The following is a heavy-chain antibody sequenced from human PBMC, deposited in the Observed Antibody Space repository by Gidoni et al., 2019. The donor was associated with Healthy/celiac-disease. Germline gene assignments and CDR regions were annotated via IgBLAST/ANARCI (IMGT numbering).Heavy chain of an antibody. J-gene: IGHJ2*01. CDR3: AKVDWGNPSGCFDL. D-gene: IGHD7-27*01. CDR1: GSTFSSYA. CDR2: SCGSGGST. Sequence: VPLLESAGGLVQPGGSLRLTCAASGSTFSSYAMSWVRQAPGKGLEWVSASCGSGGSTYYADSVKGRFTISRDNSKNTLYLQMNSLRAEDTAVYYCAKVDWGNPSGCFDLWGRGTLVTVSS. V-gene: IGHV3-23*01.